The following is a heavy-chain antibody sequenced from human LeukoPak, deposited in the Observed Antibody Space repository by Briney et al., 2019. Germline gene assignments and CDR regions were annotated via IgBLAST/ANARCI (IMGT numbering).Heavy chain of an antibody. D-gene: IGHD3-10*01. CDR1: GGSISSYF. Sequence: PSETLSLTCTVSGGSISSYFWSWVRQPAGKGLEWVGRIHASGTTNYNSSLKSRVSMSVDTSKNQFSLKLTSVTAADTAVYFCARDGADVYGRAFDYWGQGTLVSVSS. J-gene: IGHJ4*02. CDR2: IHASGTT. CDR3: ARDGADVYGRAFDY. V-gene: IGHV4-4*07.